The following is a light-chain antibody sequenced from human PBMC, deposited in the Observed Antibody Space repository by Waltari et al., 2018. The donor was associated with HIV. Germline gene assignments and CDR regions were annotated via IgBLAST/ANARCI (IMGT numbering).Light chain of an antibody. V-gene: IGLV1-40*01. CDR1: GAGHE. J-gene: IGLJ1*01. Sequence: QPVLTQPPSVSGAPGQRVSISCTGSGAGHEVQWYQQIAGKAPKLLIFGNNNRPSGVPARFFGSKSGTSASLAITGLQPEDEAHYYCQSFDSSLTGFVFGSGTEVVVL. CDR3: QSFDSSLTGFV. CDR2: GNN.